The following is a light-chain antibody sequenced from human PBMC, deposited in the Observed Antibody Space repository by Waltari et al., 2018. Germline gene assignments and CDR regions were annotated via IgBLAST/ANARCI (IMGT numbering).Light chain of an antibody. CDR3: QQYYSPPLT. J-gene: IGKJ4*01. CDR1: QSVLNSAKNENY. V-gene: IGKV4-1*01. CDR2: WAS. Sequence: DIVMTQSPDSLAVSLGEGAAINCKSSQSVLNSAKNENYLTWYQKKPRQPPKLLIYWASTRESGVPDRFSGSGSGTDFTLTISSLQAEDVAVYYCQQYYSPPLTFGGGTKVEIK.